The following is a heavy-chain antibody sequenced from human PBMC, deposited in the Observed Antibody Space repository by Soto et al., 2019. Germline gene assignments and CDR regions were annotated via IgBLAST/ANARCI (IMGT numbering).Heavy chain of an antibody. CDR1: GGSISSGNYY. CDR3: ARVRPHILTGHYSRRSCWFDP. J-gene: IGHJ5*02. D-gene: IGHD3-9*01. V-gene: IGHV4-30-4*01. CDR2: ISYSGST. Sequence: SETLSLTCTVSGGSISSGNYYWSWIRQPPGKGLEWIGFISYSGSTYYSLSLKSRVTISVDTSKNQFSLKLSSVTAADTAVYYCARVRPHILTGHYSRRSCWFDPWGQGTLVTVSS.